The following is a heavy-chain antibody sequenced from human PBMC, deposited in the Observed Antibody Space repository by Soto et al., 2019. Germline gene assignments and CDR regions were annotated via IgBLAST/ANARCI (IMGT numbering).Heavy chain of an antibody. J-gene: IGHJ6*02. CDR1: GFTFSDYY. V-gene: IGHV3-11*01. D-gene: IGHD5-18*01. CDR2: ISSSGSTI. Sequence: QVQLVESGGGLVKPGGSLRLSCAASGFTFSDYYLSWIRQAPGKGLEWVSHISSSGSTIYYADSVKGRLTISRDNAKKSLYQQMNSLSAKDTDVYYCARDSRCIKLWSQYGMDIWVQGTTVNGSS. CDR3: ARDSRCIKLWSQYGMDI.